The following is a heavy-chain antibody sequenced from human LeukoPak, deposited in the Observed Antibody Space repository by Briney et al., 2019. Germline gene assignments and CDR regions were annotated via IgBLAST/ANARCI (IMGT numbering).Heavy chain of an antibody. D-gene: IGHD3-22*01. CDR3: ARDLGALSGYYYDSSLDY. CDR1: GYTFTGYY. J-gene: IGHJ4*02. V-gene: IGHV1-18*04. Sequence: ASVKVSCKASGYTFTGYYMHWVRQAPGQGLEWMGWISAYNGNTNYAQKLQGRVTMTTDTSTSTAYMELRSLRSDDTAVYYRARDLGALSGYYYDSSLDYWGQGTLVTVSS. CDR2: ISAYNGNT.